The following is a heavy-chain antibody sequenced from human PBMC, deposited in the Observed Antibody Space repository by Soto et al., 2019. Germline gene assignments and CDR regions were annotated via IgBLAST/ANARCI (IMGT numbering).Heavy chain of an antibody. CDR2: IKSSGSPT. V-gene: IGHV3-23*05. CDR3: AKAYCSGGSCYSFSGYFDL. CDR1: GFTFSTYA. J-gene: IGHJ2*01. D-gene: IGHD2-15*01. Sequence: EVQLLESGGGWVQPGGSLRLSCAASGFTFSTYAMTWVRLAPGRGLEWVLGIKSSGSPTDYPESVKGRFTISRDNLMNTLFLDMNGLRAEDTAIYYCAKAYCSGGSCYSFSGYFDLWGRGTLVTVSS.